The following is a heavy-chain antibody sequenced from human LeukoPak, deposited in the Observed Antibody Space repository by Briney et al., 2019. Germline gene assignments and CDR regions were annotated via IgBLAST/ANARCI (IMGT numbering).Heavy chain of an antibody. CDR3: ATTIFGVVEYRFDY. J-gene: IGHJ4*02. CDR1: GGSFSGYY. D-gene: IGHD3-3*01. Sequence: SETLSLTCAVYGGSFSGYYWSWIRQPPGKGLEWIGYIYYSGSTNYNPSLKSRVTISVDTSKNQFSLKLSSVAAADTAVYYCATTIFGVVEYRFDYWGQGTLVTVSS. CDR2: IYYSGST. V-gene: IGHV4-59*08.